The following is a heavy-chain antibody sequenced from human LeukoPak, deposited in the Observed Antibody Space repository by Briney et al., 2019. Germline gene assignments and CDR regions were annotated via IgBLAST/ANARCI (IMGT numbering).Heavy chain of an antibody. D-gene: IGHD3/OR15-3a*01. J-gene: IGHJ6*02. CDR3: ARHAKGLYYGVDV. CDR2: IYYSGST. Sequence: SETLSLTCTVSGVSISSTSYYWGWIRQPPGKGLKWIGTIYYSGSTYYNSSLKSRVTISIDTSKNQFSLKLSSVTAADTAVYYCARHAKGLYYGVDVWGQGTTVTVSS. CDR1: GVSISSTSYY. V-gene: IGHV4-39*01.